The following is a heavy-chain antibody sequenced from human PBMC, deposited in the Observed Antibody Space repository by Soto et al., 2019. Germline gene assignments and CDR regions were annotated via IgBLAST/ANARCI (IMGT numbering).Heavy chain of an antibody. CDR3: ARDPYCSGGSCYTGYRDY. J-gene: IGHJ4*02. D-gene: IGHD2-15*01. Sequence: EVQLLESGGGLVQPGGSLRLSCAASGFTFSSYAMSWVRQAPGKGLEWVSAISGSGGSTYYADSVKGRFTISRDNAKNSLYLQMNSLRAEDTAVYYCARDPYCSGGSCYTGYRDYWGQGTLVTVSS. CDR2: ISGSGGST. CDR1: GFTFSSYA. V-gene: IGHV3-23*01.